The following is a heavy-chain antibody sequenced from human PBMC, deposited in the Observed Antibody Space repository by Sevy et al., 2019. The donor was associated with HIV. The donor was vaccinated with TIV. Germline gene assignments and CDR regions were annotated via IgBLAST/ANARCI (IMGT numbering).Heavy chain of an antibody. CDR2: VSSDGTNT. Sequence: GGSLRLSCGASGFDFREYAMHWVRQAPGKGLEWVAAVSSDGTNTYYLDSVKGRFTISRDSSQNTLFLHMNSLRVEDTAVYYCAKVGMQLWSYIDFWGQGTLVTVSS. CDR3: AKVGMQLWSYIDF. D-gene: IGHD5-18*01. J-gene: IGHJ4*02. V-gene: IGHV3-30*18. CDR1: GFDFREYA.